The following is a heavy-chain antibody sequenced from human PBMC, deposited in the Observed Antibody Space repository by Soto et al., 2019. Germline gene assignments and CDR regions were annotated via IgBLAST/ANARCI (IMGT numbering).Heavy chain of an antibody. CDR2: VYYTGTT. V-gene: IGHV4-59*01. Sequence: SETLSLTCTVSGGSISSYFYIWVRQPPGKGLEWIGSVYYTGTTDYNPSLRSRVTISVDTSKTQFSLNLRSVTAADTAVYYCARDLAAVPRAFDYWGRGTLVTVSS. D-gene: IGHD6-13*01. CDR1: GGSISSYF. CDR3: ARDLAAVPRAFDY. J-gene: IGHJ4*02.